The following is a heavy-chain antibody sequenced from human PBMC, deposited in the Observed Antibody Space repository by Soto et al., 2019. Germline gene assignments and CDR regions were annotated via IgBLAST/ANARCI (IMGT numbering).Heavy chain of an antibody. CDR1: GVSLNDARMG. V-gene: IGHV2-26*01. CDR3: ARMTAAFDP. D-gene: IGHD6-25*01. J-gene: IGHJ5*02. Sequence: SGPTLVNPTETLTLTCTVSGVSLNDARMGVSWLRQPPGKALEWLAHIFSNDEKSYNTSLKSRLTISKDASKSQVVLTMTNLGPVETGTYYCARMTAAFDPWGQGILVTVSS. CDR2: IFSNDEK.